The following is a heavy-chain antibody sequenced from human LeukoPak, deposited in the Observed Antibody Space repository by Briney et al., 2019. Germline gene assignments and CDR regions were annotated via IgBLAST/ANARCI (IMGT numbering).Heavy chain of an antibody. Sequence: GGSLKLSCAASGFTFSGSAIHWVRPSSGKGLEWVGQIDKKDKGYATATAYAASVKGRFTISRDDSINTAYLQMKSLKTEDTALYYCTRDSGTYNWFDPWGPGTLVTVSS. V-gene: IGHV3-73*01. CDR1: GFTFSGSA. CDR3: TRDSGTYNWFDP. CDR2: IDKKDKGYATAT. J-gene: IGHJ5*02. D-gene: IGHD1-26*01.